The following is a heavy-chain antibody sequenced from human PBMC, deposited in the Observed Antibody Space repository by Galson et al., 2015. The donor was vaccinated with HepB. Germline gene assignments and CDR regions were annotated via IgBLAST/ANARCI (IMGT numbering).Heavy chain of an antibody. J-gene: IGHJ2*01. CDR3: ARHGSGWYRGGWYFDL. Sequence: QSGAEVKKPGESLRISCKGSGYSFTSYWISWVRQMPGKGLEWMGRIDPSDSYTNYSPSFQGHVTTSADKSISTAYLQWSSLKASDTAMYYCARHGSGWYRGGWYFDLWGRGTLVTVSS. CDR1: GYSFTSYW. D-gene: IGHD6-19*01. CDR2: IDPSDSYT. V-gene: IGHV5-10-1*01.